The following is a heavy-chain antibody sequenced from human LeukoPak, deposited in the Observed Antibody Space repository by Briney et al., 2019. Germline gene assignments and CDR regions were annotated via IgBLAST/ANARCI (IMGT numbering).Heavy chain of an antibody. CDR3: ATMAPGIAAADYFDY. J-gene: IGHJ4*02. Sequence: GASVKVSCKASGYIFTGYYMHWVRQAPGQGLEWMGWINPNSGGTNYAQKFQGRVTMTRDTSLSAAYMELNRLRSDDTAVYYCATMAPGIAAADYFDYWGQGTLVTVSS. V-gene: IGHV1-2*02. D-gene: IGHD6-13*01. CDR1: GYIFTGYY. CDR2: INPNSGGT.